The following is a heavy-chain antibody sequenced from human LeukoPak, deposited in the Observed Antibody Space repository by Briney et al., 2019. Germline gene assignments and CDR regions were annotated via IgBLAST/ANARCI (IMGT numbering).Heavy chain of an antibody. V-gene: IGHV1-69*04. Sequence: GASVKVSCKASGGTFSSYAISWVRQAPGQGLEWMGRIIPILGTANYAQKFQGRVTITADKSTSTAYMELSSLRSEDTAVYYCASLILPIAAGTTTIHYYGMDVWGQGTTVTVPS. CDR2: IIPILGTA. CDR1: GGTFSSYA. J-gene: IGHJ6*02. CDR3: ASLILPIAAGTTTIHYYGMDV. D-gene: IGHD6-13*01.